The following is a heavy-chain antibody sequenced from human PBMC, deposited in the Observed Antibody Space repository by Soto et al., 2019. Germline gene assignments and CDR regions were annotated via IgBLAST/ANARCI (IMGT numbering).Heavy chain of an antibody. CDR1: GGTFSSYA. CDR3: ATNYYDSSGPIWFDP. Sequence: SVKVSCKASGGTFSSYAISWVRQAPGQGLEWMGGIIPIFGTANYAQKFQGRVTITADESTSTAYMELSSLRSEDTAVYYCATNYYDSSGPIWFDPWGQGTLVTVSS. J-gene: IGHJ5*02. V-gene: IGHV1-69*13. CDR2: IIPIFGTA. D-gene: IGHD3-22*01.